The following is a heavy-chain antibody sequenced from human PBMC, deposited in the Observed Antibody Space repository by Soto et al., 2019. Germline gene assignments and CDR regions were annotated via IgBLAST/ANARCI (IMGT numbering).Heavy chain of an antibody. CDR3: AHRVLRTVFGLVTTTAIYFDF. V-gene: IGHV2-5*02. D-gene: IGHD3-3*01. CDR1: GFSLTTSGVG. J-gene: IGHJ4*02. CDR2: IYWDDAK. Sequence: QITLNESGPTVVRPTETLTLTCRFSGFSLTTSGVGVGWVRQSSGKAPEWLALIYWDDAKRYSESLKSRLTITTDTPKNQVVLTVANLDPTDTATYYCAHRVLRTVFGLVTTTAIYFDFWGQGTPVAVSS.